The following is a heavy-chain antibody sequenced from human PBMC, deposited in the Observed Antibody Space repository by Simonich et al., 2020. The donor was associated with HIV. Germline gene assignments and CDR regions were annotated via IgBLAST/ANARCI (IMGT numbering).Heavy chain of an antibody. D-gene: IGHD2-8*02. CDR3: ARTPTGKYSDY. J-gene: IGHJ4*02. CDR1: GFTFSTYG. V-gene: IGHV3-64*01. CDR2: ISSNGGST. Sequence: EVQLVESGGGLVQPGGSLRLSCAASGFTFSTYGMHWVRQAPGKGLEYVSAISSNGGSTYDANSVKGRFTISRDNSKNTLYLQMGSLRAEDMAVYYCARTPTGKYSDYWGQGTLVTVSS.